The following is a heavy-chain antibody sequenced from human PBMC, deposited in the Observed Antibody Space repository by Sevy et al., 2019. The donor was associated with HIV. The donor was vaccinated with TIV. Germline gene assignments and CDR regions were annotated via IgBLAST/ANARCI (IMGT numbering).Heavy chain of an antibody. CDR2: LNYDGSYT. V-gene: IGHV3-74*01. J-gene: IGHJ3*02. CDR1: GFTFSSHW. CDR3: ARSKVGVGDAFDI. D-gene: IGHD3-16*01. Sequence: GESLKISCAASGFTFSSHWMQWARQAPGKGLVWVSRLNYDGSYTNYADSVKGRFTISRDNAKSTLYLQMNSLRAEDTALYYCARSKVGVGDAFDIWGQGTMVTVSS.